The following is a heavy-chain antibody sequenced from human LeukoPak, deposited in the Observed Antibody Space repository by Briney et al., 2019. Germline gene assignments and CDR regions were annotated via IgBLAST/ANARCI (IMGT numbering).Heavy chain of an antibody. CDR2: ISGSGGST. V-gene: IGHV3-23*01. Sequence: GGSLRLSCAASGFTFSNYAMSWARQAPGKGLEWVSAISGSGGSTYYADSVKGRFTTSRDNSKNTLYLQMNSLRAEDAAVYYCTKGTIWLPFDYWGQGTLVTVSS. J-gene: IGHJ4*02. D-gene: IGHD5-18*01. CDR1: GFTFSNYA. CDR3: TKGTIWLPFDY.